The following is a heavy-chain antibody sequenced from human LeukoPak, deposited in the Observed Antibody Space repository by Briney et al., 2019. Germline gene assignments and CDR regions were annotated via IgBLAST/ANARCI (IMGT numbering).Heavy chain of an antibody. CDR3: AKSVGYGLIDY. J-gene: IGHJ4*02. V-gene: IGHV4-39*01. D-gene: IGHD5-12*01. Sequence: SETLSLTCAVSGASISGSGYYWGWIRQPPGKGLEWTGNIYYSGSTYYNASLQSRVTISIDTSKNQFSLRLNSVTAADTAMYYGAKSVGYGLIDYWGQGTLVTVSS. CDR2: IYYSGST. CDR1: GASISGSGYY.